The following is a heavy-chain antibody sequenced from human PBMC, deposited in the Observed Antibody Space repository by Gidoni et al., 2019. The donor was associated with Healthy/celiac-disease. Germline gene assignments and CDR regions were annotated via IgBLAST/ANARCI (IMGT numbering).Heavy chain of an antibody. D-gene: IGHD3-22*01. CDR3: ASKGYYYDSSGTYYFDY. Sequence: EVQLVESGGGLVQPGGSLRLSCAASGFTFSDHYMDWVRQAPGKGLKWVGRTRNKANSYTTEYAASVKGRFTISRDDSKNSLYLQMNSLKTEDTAVYYCASKGYYYDSSGTYYFDYWGQGTLVTVSS. CDR2: TRNKANSYTT. V-gene: IGHV3-72*01. J-gene: IGHJ4*02. CDR1: GFTFSDHY.